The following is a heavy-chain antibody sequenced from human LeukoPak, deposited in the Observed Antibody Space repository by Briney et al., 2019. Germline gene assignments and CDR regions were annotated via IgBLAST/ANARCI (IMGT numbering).Heavy chain of an antibody. CDR3: VRHRPPNCFDP. Sequence: GGSLRLSCAASGFTFTSHWMHWVRQAPGKGLVWVSRIDNDGSDTNYADSVRGRFTISRDNAKNTLYLQMDSLRAEDTAVYYCVRHRPPNCFDPWGQGTLVTVSS. CDR2: IDNDGSDT. J-gene: IGHJ5*02. D-gene: IGHD6-6*01. CDR1: GFTFTSHW. V-gene: IGHV3-74*01.